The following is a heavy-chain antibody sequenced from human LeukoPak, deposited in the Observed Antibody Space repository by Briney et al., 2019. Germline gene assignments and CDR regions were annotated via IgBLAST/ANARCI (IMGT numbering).Heavy chain of an antibody. J-gene: IGHJ4*02. Sequence: PGGSLRPSCAASGFTFSSSAMSWVRQAPGKGLEWVSAISGSGGSTYSADSVKGRFTISRDNSKNTLSLHMNSLRAEDTAVYYCAKDPYSSAYHFLDYWGQGTLVTVSS. V-gene: IGHV3-23*01. CDR1: GFTFSSSA. CDR3: AKDPYSSAYHFLDY. D-gene: IGHD6-6*01. CDR2: ISGSGGST.